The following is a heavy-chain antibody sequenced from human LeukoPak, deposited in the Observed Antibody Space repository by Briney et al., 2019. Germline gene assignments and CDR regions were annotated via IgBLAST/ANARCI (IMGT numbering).Heavy chain of an antibody. CDR1: EFTFNRNA. V-gene: IGHV3-23*01. J-gene: IGHJ4*02. Sequence: GGSLRLSCAASEFTFNRNAISWVPQAPGKGLEWVSTIGGSGDKTFYADSVKGRFTISRDNSKNMVHLQMNSLTGEDTALYYCVRRGDASSGWGDHDFWGQGALVTVSS. D-gene: IGHD6-19*01. CDR3: VRRGDASSGWGDHDF. CDR2: IGGSGDKT.